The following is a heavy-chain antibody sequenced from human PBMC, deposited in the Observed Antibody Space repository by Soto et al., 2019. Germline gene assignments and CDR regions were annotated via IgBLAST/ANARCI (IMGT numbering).Heavy chain of an antibody. CDR3: ARDGIAGTAIRGFCDY. V-gene: IGHV3-33*01. CDR1: GSTFSGYG. CDR2: IWYDGSNK. J-gene: IGHJ4*02. Sequence: QEQLVESGGGVVKPGRSLRLSCAASGSTFSGYGMHWVRQAPGKGLEWVAVIWYDGSNKYYADSVKGRFTISRDNSKNRLKLQMDSLGAEDTDIYYWARDGIAGTAIRGFCDYWGQGTLVTVSA. D-gene: IGHD1-1*01.